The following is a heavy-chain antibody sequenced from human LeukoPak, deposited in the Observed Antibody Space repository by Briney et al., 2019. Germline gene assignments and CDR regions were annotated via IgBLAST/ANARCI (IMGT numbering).Heavy chain of an antibody. Sequence: PSQTLSLTCAISGDSVSSKSATWNWIRQSPSRGLEWLGRTYYRSKWYNDYAISVKSRITVNPDTSKNQFSLQLNSVTAADTAVYYCARGAGGDYVWGSYRFFDYWGQGTLVTVSS. D-gene: IGHD3-16*02. CDR3: ARGAGGDYVWGSYRFFDY. CDR2: TYYRSKWYN. V-gene: IGHV6-1*01. CDR1: GDSVSSKSAT. J-gene: IGHJ4*02.